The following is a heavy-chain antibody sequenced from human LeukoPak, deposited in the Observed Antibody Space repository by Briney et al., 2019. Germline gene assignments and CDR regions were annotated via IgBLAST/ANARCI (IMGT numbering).Heavy chain of an antibody. J-gene: IGHJ4*02. Sequence: GGSLRLSCAASGFTFSSYGMHWVRQAAGKGLEWVAVISYDGSNKYYADSVKGRFTISRDNSKNTLYLQMNSLRAEDTAVYYCAKTYYDSSGYRAFDYWGQGTLVTVSS. CDR1: GFTFSSYG. CDR3: AKTYYDSSGYRAFDY. D-gene: IGHD3-22*01. CDR2: ISYDGSNK. V-gene: IGHV3-30*18.